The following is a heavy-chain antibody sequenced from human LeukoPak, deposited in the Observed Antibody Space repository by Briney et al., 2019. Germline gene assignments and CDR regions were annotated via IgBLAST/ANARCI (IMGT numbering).Heavy chain of an antibody. CDR3: AFNYDSSGYYDY. Sequence: ASVKVSCKASGYTFTSYGSSWVRQAPGQGLEWMGWISAYNGNTNYAQKLQGRVTMTTDTSTSTAYMELRSLRSDDTAVYYCAFNYDSSGYYDYWGQGTLVTVSS. CDR1: GYTFTSYG. D-gene: IGHD3-22*01. CDR2: ISAYNGNT. V-gene: IGHV1-18*01. J-gene: IGHJ4*02.